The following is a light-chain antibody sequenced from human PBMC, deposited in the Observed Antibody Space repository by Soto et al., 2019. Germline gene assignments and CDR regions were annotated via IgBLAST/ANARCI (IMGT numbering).Light chain of an antibody. Sequence: QSVLTQPPSASGSPGQSVTISCTGTNSDVGAYDYVSWYQQHPGEAPKLMIYEITKRPSGVPDRFSGSKSGNTASLTVSGLQAEDEADYYCSSYANTDNFVFGTGTKLTVL. CDR1: NSDVGAYDY. CDR2: EIT. J-gene: IGLJ1*01. CDR3: SSYANTDNFV. V-gene: IGLV2-8*01.